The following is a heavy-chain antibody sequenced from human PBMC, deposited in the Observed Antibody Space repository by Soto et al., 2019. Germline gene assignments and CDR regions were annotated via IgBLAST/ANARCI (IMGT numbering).Heavy chain of an antibody. CDR1: SGPSSSHN. Sequence: QVQLQQSGPGLVKPSETLSLTCSVSSGPSSSHNWGWIRQPPGRGLEWIGYVYSTGGTSYNPSLKSRVTISADTSTNPISLTLTSVTAAGTAVYYCVRQGIGNLHGLVDVWGQGTTVRVSS. V-gene: IGHV4-59*08. CDR3: VRQGIGNLHGLVDV. CDR2: VYSTGGT. D-gene: IGHD1-1*01. J-gene: IGHJ6*02.